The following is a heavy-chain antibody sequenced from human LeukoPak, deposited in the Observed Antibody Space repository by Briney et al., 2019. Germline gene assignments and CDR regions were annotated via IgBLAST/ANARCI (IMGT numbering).Heavy chain of an antibody. CDR3: ARQERGWFDY. J-gene: IGHJ4*02. D-gene: IGHD2-15*01. Sequence: ASVKVSCKASGGTFSSYAISWVRQAPGQGLEWMGIINPSGGTSYAQKLQGRITMTRDTSTSTLYMELSSLRSEDTAVYYCARQERGWFDYWGQGTLVTVSS. V-gene: IGHV1-46*01. CDR2: INPSGGT. CDR1: GGTFSSYA.